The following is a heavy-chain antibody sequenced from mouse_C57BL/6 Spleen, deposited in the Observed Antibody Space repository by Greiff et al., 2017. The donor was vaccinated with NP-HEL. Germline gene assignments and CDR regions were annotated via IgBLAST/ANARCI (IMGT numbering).Heavy chain of an antibody. Sequence: EVKLMESGGGLVQPKGSLKLSCAASGFSFNTYAMNWVRQAPGKGLEWVARIRSKSNNYATYYADSVKDRFTISRDDSESMLYLQMNNLKTEDTAMYYCVRHGDGSFYYAMDYWGQGTSVTVSS. V-gene: IGHV10-1*01. D-gene: IGHD1-1*01. CDR1: GFSFNTYA. CDR3: VRHGDGSFYYAMDY. CDR2: IRSKSNNYAT. J-gene: IGHJ4*01.